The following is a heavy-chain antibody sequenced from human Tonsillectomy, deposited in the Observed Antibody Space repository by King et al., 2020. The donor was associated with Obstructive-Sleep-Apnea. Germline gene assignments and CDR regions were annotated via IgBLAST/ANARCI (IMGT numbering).Heavy chain of an antibody. CDR2: IYPDGSDT. CDR1: GYTFTNYW. J-gene: IGHJ4*02. CDR3: SRGMDY. D-gene: IGHD1-14*01. V-gene: IGHV5-51*01. Sequence: AQLVQSGAEVRKPGESLKISFKGSGYTFTNYWIAWVLQMPGKGLVLMGIIYPDGSDTRYSPSFQGQVNIPADKSISTAYLQWSSLKASDTAMYYCSRGMDYWGQGTLVTVSS.